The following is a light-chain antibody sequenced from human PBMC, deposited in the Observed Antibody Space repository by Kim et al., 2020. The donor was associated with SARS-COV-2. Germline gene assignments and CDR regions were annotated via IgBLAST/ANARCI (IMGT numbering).Light chain of an antibody. J-gene: IGKJ2*01. CDR2: GAS. Sequence: EIVMTQSPATLSVSPGKRVTLSCRASHGVGTYLAWYQQKPGQAPRLLIYGASIRATDIPARFSGSGSETEFTLTISSLQSEDFAVYYCHQYNTWPPYTFGQGTKLEI. CDR1: HGVGTY. CDR3: HQYNTWPPYT. V-gene: IGKV3-15*01.